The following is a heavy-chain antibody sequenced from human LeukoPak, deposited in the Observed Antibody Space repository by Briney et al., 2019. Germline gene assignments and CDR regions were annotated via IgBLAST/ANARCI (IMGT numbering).Heavy chain of an antibody. J-gene: IGHJ6*03. Sequence: GGSLRLSCAASGFTFSSYAMHWVRQAPGKGLEWVAVISYDGSNKYYADSVKGRFTISRDNSKNTLYLQMNSLRAEDTAVYCCAKETHYDFWSGYLYYYYYMDVWGKGTTVTVSS. CDR3: AKETHYDFWSGYLYYYYYMDV. V-gene: IGHV3-30*04. D-gene: IGHD3-3*01. CDR2: ISYDGSNK. CDR1: GFTFSSYA.